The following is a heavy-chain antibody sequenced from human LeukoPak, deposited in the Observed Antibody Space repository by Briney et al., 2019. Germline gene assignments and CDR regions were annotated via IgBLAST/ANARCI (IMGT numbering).Heavy chain of an antibody. V-gene: IGHV3-15*07. CDR1: GLIFNNAW. CDR2: IKSKSDGGTT. D-gene: IGHD1-1*01. J-gene: IGHJ4*02. CDR3: TTHRQDTTLPILFDY. Sequence: AGGSLRLSCAASGLIFNNAWMYWVRQAPGKGLEWVGRIKSKSDGGTTDYAAPVKGRFTISRDDSKNTLYLQMNSLKTEDTAVYYCTTHRQDTTLPILFDYWGQGTLVTVSS.